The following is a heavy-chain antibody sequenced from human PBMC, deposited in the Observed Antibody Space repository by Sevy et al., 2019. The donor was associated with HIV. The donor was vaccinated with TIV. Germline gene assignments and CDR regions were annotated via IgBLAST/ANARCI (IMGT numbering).Heavy chain of an antibody. J-gene: IGHJ4*02. V-gene: IGHV3-30*01. Sequence: GGSLRLSCAASGFSFSDYDMHWVRQAPGKGLDWVAVISHDERYKNYAESVKVRFTISIDNFKNTLFLQMDSLRPDDTAVYFCARLVSCGGDCYYLDSWGQGALVTVSS. CDR2: ISHDERYK. CDR3: ARLVSCGGDCYYLDS. D-gene: IGHD2-21*02. CDR1: GFSFSDYD.